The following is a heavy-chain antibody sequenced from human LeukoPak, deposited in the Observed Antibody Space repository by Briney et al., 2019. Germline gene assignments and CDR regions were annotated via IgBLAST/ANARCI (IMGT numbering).Heavy chain of an antibody. CDR1: GYTLTELS. V-gene: IGHV1-24*01. CDR2: FDPEDGET. CDR3: ATGPISGSPIHYYYYGMDV. J-gene: IGHJ6*02. Sequence: GASVKVSCKVSGYTLTELSMHWVRQAPGKGLEWMGGFDPEDGETIYAQKFQGRVTMTEDTSTDTAYMELSSLRSEDTAVYYYATGPISGSPIHYYYYGMDVWGQGTTVTVSS. D-gene: IGHD6-19*01.